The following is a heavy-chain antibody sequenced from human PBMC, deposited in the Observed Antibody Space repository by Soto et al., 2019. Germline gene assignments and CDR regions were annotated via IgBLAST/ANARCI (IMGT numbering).Heavy chain of an antibody. J-gene: IGHJ6*02. Sequence: EVQLVESGGGLVQPGGSLRLSCAASGFTFSTYWMHWVRQAPGKGLVWVSRINSDGSTTNYADSVKGRFTISRDNAKNTMYLPMNGLRGEDTAVYFCARDGYYDMGVWGPGTTVTVSS. CDR1: GFTFSTYW. V-gene: IGHV3-74*01. CDR3: ARDGYYDMGV. CDR2: INSDGSTT.